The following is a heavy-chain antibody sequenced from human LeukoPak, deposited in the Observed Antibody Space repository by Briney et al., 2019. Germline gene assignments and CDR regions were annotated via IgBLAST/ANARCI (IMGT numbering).Heavy chain of an antibody. D-gene: IGHD6-19*01. CDR1: GYSFSSYL. J-gene: IGHJ4*02. Sequence: GESLKISCKGSGYSFSSYLIGWVRQMPGKGLEWMGIINPGDSDTRYSPSFQGQVTISADKSISTAYLQWSSLKASDTAMYYCALRGIAVAGTRGYFGYWGQGTLVTVSS. CDR2: INPGDSDT. CDR3: ALRGIAVAGTRGYFGY. V-gene: IGHV5-51*01.